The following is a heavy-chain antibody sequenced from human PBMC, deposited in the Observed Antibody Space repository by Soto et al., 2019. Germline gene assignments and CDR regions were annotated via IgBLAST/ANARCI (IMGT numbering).Heavy chain of an antibody. CDR2: IIPIFGTA. D-gene: IGHD2-2*01. Sequence: SVKVSCKASGGTFSSYAISWVRQAPGQGLEWMGGIIPIFGTANYAQKFQGRVTITADESTSTAYMELSSLRSEDTAVYYCARDQGYCSSTSCGRYGMDVWGRGTTVTVSS. J-gene: IGHJ6*02. V-gene: IGHV1-69*13. CDR3: ARDQGYCSSTSCGRYGMDV. CDR1: GGTFSSYA.